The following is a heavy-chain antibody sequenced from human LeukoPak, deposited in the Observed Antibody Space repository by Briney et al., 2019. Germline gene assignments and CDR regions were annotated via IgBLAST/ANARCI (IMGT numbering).Heavy chain of an antibody. Sequence: GASVKVSCKASGYTFTSYYMHWVRQAPGQGLEWMGIINPSGGSTSYAQKFQGRVTMTRDTSTSTVSMELSSLRSEDTAVYYCARDKSAYYYDSSGPDYWGQGTLVTVSS. CDR2: INPSGGST. CDR1: GYTFTSYY. D-gene: IGHD3-22*01. J-gene: IGHJ4*02. CDR3: ARDKSAYYYDSSGPDY. V-gene: IGHV1-46*01.